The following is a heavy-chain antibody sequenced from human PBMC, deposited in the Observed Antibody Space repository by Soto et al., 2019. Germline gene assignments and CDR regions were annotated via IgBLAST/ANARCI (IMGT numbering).Heavy chain of an antibody. J-gene: IGHJ4*02. CDR2: IYFSGST. CDR3: ARERTGDPTFFDY. V-gene: IGHV4-61*01. Sequence: SETLSLTCSVSGGSVRSGSDYWSWIRQPPGKGLEWIGYIYFSGSTDYNPSLKSQVTISVDTSKNQFSLKLSSLTAADTAVYYCARERTGDPTFFDYWGQGTLVTVSS. D-gene: IGHD1-1*01. CDR1: GGSVRSGSDY.